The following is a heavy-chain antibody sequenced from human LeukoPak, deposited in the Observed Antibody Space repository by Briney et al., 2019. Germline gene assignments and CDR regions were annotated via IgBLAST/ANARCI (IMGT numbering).Heavy chain of an antibody. V-gene: IGHV5-51*01. CDR1: GYSFNNYW. CDR2: VYPGDSYT. D-gene: IGHD3-10*01. Sequence: GESLQISFKASGYSFNNYWIGWVRQMPGKGLEWMGIVYPGDSYTRYSPSSQGQVTISADKSISSAYLQWSSLKASDTAMYYCAVTLGVRGVTPYSIDVWGQGTTVTVSS. CDR3: AVTLGVRGVTPYSIDV. J-gene: IGHJ6*02.